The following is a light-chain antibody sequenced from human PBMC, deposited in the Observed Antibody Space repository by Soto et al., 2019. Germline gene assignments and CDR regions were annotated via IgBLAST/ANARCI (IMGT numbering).Light chain of an antibody. CDR1: QDISNY. V-gene: IGKV1-39*01. J-gene: IGKJ1*01. CDR2: AAS. CDR3: QQSYSTPQT. Sequence: DIQMTQSPSSLSASVGDRVTITCQASQDISNYLNWYQQEPGKAPKLLIYAASSLQSGVPSRFSGSGSGTDFTLTISSLQPEDFATYYCQQSYSTPQTFGQGTKVDIK.